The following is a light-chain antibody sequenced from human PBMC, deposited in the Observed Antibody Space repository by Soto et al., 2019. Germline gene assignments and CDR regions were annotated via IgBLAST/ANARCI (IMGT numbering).Light chain of an antibody. Sequence: DIQMAQYPSTLSASVGDRVNSTCLAIQSISSWLAWYQQKPGKAPKLLIYKASSLESGVPSRFSGSGSGTEFTLTISSLQPDDFATYYCQQYNSYSWTFGQGTKVDIK. CDR2: KAS. CDR1: QSISSW. V-gene: IGKV1-5*03. J-gene: IGKJ1*01. CDR3: QQYNSYSWT.